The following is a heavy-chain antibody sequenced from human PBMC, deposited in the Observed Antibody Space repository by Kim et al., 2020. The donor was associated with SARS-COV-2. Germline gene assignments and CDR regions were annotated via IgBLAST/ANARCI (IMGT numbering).Heavy chain of an antibody. Sequence: SETLSLTCTVSGGSISSYYCSWIRQPPGKGLEWIGYIYYSGSTNYNPSLKSRVTISVDTSKNQFSLKLSSVTAADTAVYYCARLHYDFWSGWYGMDVWGQGTTVTVSS. D-gene: IGHD3-3*01. CDR2: IYYSGST. V-gene: IGHV4-59*08. J-gene: IGHJ6*02. CDR3: ARLHYDFWSGWYGMDV. CDR1: GGSISSYY.